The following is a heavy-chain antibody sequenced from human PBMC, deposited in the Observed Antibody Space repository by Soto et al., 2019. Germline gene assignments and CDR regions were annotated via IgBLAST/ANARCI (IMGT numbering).Heavy chain of an antibody. CDR3: ARSSGSYFAAFYDT. J-gene: IGHJ4*02. V-gene: IGHV3-33*01. Sequence: QAQLEESGGGVVQPGTSLRLSCSASSFRFSSSGMHWVRQPPGKGLEWVAAIWDDGGNKYYADSVRGRFTISRDNSKNTLFLQMNSLRAEETALYYFARSSGSYFAAFYDTWGQGTFVSVSS. D-gene: IGHD1-26*01. CDR1: SFRFSSSG. CDR2: IWDDGGNK.